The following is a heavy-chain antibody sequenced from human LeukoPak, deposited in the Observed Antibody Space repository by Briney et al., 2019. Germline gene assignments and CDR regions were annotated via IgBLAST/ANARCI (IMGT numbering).Heavy chain of an antibody. J-gene: IGHJ5*02. CDR3: ARVSGTTGWFDP. CDR1: GGSISSYY. CDR2: IYYSGST. V-gene: IGHV4-59*08. D-gene: IGHD1-1*01. Sequence: SETLSLTCTVSGGSISSYYWSWIRQPPGKGLEWIGYIYYSGSTYYNPSLKSRVTISVDTSKNQFSLKLSSVTAADTAVYYCARVSGTTGWFDPWGQGTLVTVSS.